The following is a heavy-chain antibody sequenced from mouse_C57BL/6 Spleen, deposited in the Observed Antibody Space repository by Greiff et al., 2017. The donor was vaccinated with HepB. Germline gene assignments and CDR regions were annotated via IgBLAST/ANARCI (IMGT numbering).Heavy chain of an antibody. J-gene: IGHJ3*01. D-gene: IGHD1-1*01. CDR3: ARRDYGSEAY. CDR2: ISYDGSN. CDR1: GYSITSGYY. Sequence: VQLKQSGPGLVKPSQSLSLTCSVTGYSITSGYYWNWIRQFPGNKLEWMGYISYDGSNNYNPSLKNRISITRDTSKNQFFLKLNSVTTEDTATYYCARRDYGSEAYWGQGTLVTVSA. V-gene: IGHV3-6*01.